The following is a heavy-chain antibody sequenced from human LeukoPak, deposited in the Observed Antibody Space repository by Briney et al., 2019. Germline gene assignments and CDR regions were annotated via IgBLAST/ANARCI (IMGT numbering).Heavy chain of an antibody. V-gene: IGHV1-24*01. CDR2: FDPGDGAM. D-gene: IGHD3-9*01. CDR3: AAGGVYDLLPY. Sequence: ASVTLSCTVSGYNLTELSMHWVRQAPGKGLEWMGGFDPGDGAMVYAQRFQGRVTMTEDTSTDTVYMELTGLKSEDTAVYYCAAGGVYDLLPYWGQGTLVTVSS. CDR1: GYNLTELS. J-gene: IGHJ4*02.